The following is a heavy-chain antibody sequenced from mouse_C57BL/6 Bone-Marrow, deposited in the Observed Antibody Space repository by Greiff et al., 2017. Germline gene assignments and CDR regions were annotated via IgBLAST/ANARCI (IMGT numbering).Heavy chain of an antibody. Sequence: EVKLMESGGGLVKPGGSLKLSCAASGFTFSDYGMHWVRQAPEQGLEWVAYISSGSSTIYYADTVQVRFTISRDNAKNTLFLQMTSLRSEDTAMXSCARTPFITTVLDYWGQGTTLTVSS. CDR1: GFTFSDYG. V-gene: IGHV5-17*01. J-gene: IGHJ2*01. CDR2: ISSGSSTI. CDR3: ARTPFITTVLDY. D-gene: IGHD1-1*01.